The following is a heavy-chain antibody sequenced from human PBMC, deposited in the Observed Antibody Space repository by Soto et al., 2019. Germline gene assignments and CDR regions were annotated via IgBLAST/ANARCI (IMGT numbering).Heavy chain of an antibody. CDR2: IRSKVNSFAT. CDR1: GFTFSGSA. V-gene: IGHV3-73*01. CDR3: TSRPYCSSNACYGIDAFDI. J-gene: IGHJ3*02. Sequence: HPGGSLRLSCAASGFTFSGSAMHWVRQASGKGLEWVGRIRSKVNSFATAYAESVKGRFTISRDDSKNTAYLQLNSLKTEDTAVYYCTSRPYCSSNACYGIDAFDIWGQGTLVTVSS. D-gene: IGHD2-2*01.